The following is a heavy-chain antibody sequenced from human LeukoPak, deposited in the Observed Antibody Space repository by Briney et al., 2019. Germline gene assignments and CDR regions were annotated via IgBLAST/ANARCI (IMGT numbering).Heavy chain of an antibody. D-gene: IGHD6-19*01. Sequence: GASVNVSCKASGYPFTSYGISWVRQAPGQGLEWMGWISAYNGNTNYTQNLQGRVTMTTDTSTSTAYMELRSLRSDDTAVYYCARHGRGSGPFQHWGQGTLVTVSS. CDR2: ISAYNGNT. CDR3: ARHGRGSGPFQH. CDR1: GYPFTSYG. J-gene: IGHJ1*01. V-gene: IGHV1-18*01.